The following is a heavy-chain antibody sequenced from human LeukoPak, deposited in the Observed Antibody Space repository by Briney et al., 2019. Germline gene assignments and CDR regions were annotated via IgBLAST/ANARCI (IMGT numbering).Heavy chain of an antibody. Sequence: ASVKVSCKASGDTFTSYGITWVRQAPGQGLEWMGWISTYNGNTNYAQKLQGRVTMTTDTSTSTACMELRSLKSDDTAVYYCARGRGGGGSSNNWLDPWGQGSLVIVSS. CDR1: GDTFTSYG. CDR2: ISTYNGNT. D-gene: IGHD2-15*01. V-gene: IGHV1-18*01. J-gene: IGHJ5*02. CDR3: ARGRGGGGSSNNWLDP.